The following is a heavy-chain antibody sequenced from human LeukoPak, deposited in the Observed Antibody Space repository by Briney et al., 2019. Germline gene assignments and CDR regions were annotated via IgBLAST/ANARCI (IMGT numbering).Heavy chain of an antibody. V-gene: IGHV3-23*01. D-gene: IGHD1-26*01. Sequence: GGSLRLSCAASGFTFSSYAMSWVRQAPGKGLEWVSGISSSGGSTYYAASVKGRFTISRDNSKNTLYLQMNSLRAEDTAVYYCAKDGMGAKRYFDYWGQGKLVTVSS. CDR3: AKDGMGAKRYFDY. J-gene: IGHJ4*02. CDR2: ISSSGGST. CDR1: GFTFSSYA.